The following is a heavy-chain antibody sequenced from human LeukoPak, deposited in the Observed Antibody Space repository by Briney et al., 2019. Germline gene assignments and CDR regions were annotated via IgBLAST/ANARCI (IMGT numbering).Heavy chain of an antibody. CDR3: ARENVVVASHDYYQGMDV. Sequence: ASVKVSCKASGYTFTSYYIHWVRQAPEQEREWLGVINPGGGRTTYAQKFQGRVTMTRDTSTSTVQMELSSLRSEDTAIYFCARENVVVASHDYYQGMDVWGQGTTVTVSS. D-gene: IGHD2-15*01. CDR2: INPGGGRT. J-gene: IGHJ6*02. CDR1: GYTFTSYY. V-gene: IGHV1-46*01.